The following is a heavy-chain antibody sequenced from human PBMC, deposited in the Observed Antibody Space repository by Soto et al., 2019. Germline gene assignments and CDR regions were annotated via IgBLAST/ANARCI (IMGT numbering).Heavy chain of an antibody. CDR1: GGSISSGGYY. CDR3: AREDYDSSGDYYGMDV. V-gene: IGHV4-31*03. J-gene: IGHJ6*02. CDR2: IYYSGST. D-gene: IGHD3-22*01. Sequence: SETLSLTCTVSGGSISSGGYYWSWIRQHPGKGLEWIGYIYYSGSTYYNPSLKSRVTISVDTSKNQFSLKLSSVTAADTAVYYCAREDYDSSGDYYGMDVWGQGTTVTVS.